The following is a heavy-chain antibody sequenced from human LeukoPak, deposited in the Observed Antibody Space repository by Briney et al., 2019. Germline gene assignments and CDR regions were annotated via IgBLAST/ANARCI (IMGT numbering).Heavy chain of an antibody. CDR3: ARRYDSSGPTLDY. CDR1: GGSISSGNYY. J-gene: IGHJ4*02. D-gene: IGHD3-22*01. Sequence: PSETLSLTCTVSGGSISSGNYYWSWIRQPPGKGLEWIGYIFYLGSTYYNPSLKSRVTISVDTSKNQFSLKLSSVTAADTAVYYCARRYDSSGPTLDYWGQGTLVTVSS. CDR2: IFYLGST. V-gene: IGHV4-30-4*01.